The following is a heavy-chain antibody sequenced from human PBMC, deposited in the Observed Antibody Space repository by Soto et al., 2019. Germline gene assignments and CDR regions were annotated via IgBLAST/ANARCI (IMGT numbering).Heavy chain of an antibody. CDR1: GFTFSAYA. Sequence: GGSLRLSCAASGFTFSAYAMHWVRQAPGKGLEWVTGISYDGSNKYYAGSVKGRFTISRDNSMDTLYLHMNNLRADDTAVYYCKSSTVTTYFDCWGQGTLVTVSS. J-gene: IGHJ4*02. CDR3: KSSTVTTYFDC. CDR2: ISYDGSNK. D-gene: IGHD4-17*01. V-gene: IGHV3-30-3*01.